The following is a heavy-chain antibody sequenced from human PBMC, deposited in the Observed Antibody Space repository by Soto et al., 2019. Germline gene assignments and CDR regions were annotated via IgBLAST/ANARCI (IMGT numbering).Heavy chain of an antibody. V-gene: IGHV1-69*12. Sequence: QVQLVQSGAEVKKPGSSVKVSCKASGGTFGSYVFNWVRQAPGQGLEWMGGIIPLFGRPNYAQKFQGRVTITADESTSTAYMELNSLRSDDTAVFYCARDLGSGYDPGDYWGQGTLVTVSS. CDR3: ARDLGSGYDPGDY. J-gene: IGHJ4*02. CDR1: GGTFGSYV. D-gene: IGHD5-12*01. CDR2: IIPLFGRP.